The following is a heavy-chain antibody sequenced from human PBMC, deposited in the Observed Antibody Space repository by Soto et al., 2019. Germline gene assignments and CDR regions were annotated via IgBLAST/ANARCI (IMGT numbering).Heavy chain of an antibody. V-gene: IGHV1-18*01. CDR2: ISPYSGNT. Sequence: ASVKVSCKASGYTFTSYGISWVRQAPGQGLEWMGWISPYSGNTNYAQKFQGRVTMTRDTSTSTAYMELSRLRSDDTAVYYCAREGYCSGGSCYRAFDIWGQGTMVTVSS. CDR1: GYTFTSYG. D-gene: IGHD2-15*01. CDR3: AREGYCSGGSCYRAFDI. J-gene: IGHJ3*02.